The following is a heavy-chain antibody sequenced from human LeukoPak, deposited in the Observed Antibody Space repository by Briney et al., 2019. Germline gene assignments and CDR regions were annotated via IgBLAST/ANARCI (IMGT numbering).Heavy chain of an antibody. J-gene: IGHJ4*02. CDR3: ARDGGYSGYDPHFDY. CDR1: GFTFSSYA. CDR2: ISYDGSNR. Sequence: GGSLRLSCAATGFTFSSYAMRWVRQAPGKGLEWVAVISYDGSNRYYADSVKGRFTISRDNSKNTLYLQMNSLRAEDTAVYYCARDGGYSGYDPHFDYWGQGTLVTVSS. D-gene: IGHD5-12*01. V-gene: IGHV3-30*01.